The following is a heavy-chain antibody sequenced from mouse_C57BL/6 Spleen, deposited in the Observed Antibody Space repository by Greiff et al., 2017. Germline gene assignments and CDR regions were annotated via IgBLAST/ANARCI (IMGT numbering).Heavy chain of an antibody. CDR1: GYTFTSYW. CDR3: AILIYYDGSFDY. D-gene: IGHD1-1*01. Sequence: QVQLQQSGAELVRPGSSVKLSCKASGYTFTSYWMDWVKQRPGQGLEWIGNIYPSDSETHYNQKFKDKATLTVDKSSSTAYMQLSSLTTEDSAVYYCAILIYYDGSFDYWGQGTTLTVSS. J-gene: IGHJ2*01. V-gene: IGHV1-61*01. CDR2: IYPSDSET.